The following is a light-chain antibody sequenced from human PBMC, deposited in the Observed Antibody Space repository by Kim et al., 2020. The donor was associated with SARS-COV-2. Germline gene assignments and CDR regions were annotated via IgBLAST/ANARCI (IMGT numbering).Light chain of an antibody. CDR1: QSVSSK. J-gene: IGKJ1*01. CDR2: GAS. V-gene: IGKV3-15*01. Sequence: EIVMTQSPATLSVSPGESATLSCRASQSVSSKLAWYQQKPGQAPRLLIYGASTTATGVPARFSGSGSGTEFTLTISSLQSEDFAVYYCQQYNNWHPWTFGQGTKVDIK. CDR3: QQYNNWHPWT.